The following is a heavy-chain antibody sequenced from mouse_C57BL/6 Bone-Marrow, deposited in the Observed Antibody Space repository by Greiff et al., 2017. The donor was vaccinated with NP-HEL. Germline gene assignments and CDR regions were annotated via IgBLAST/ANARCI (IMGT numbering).Heavy chain of an antibody. V-gene: IGHV15-2*01. Sequence: QVQLQQSGSELRSPGSSVKLSCKDFDSEVLPIAYMSWVRQKPGHGFEWIGGILPSIGRTIYGEKFEDKATLDADTLSNTAYLELNSLTSEDSAIYYCARGDPYDYDAAWFAYWGQGTLVTVSA. CDR3: ARGDPYDYDAAWFAY. CDR1: DSEVLPIAY. J-gene: IGHJ3*01. D-gene: IGHD2-4*01. CDR2: ILPSIGRT.